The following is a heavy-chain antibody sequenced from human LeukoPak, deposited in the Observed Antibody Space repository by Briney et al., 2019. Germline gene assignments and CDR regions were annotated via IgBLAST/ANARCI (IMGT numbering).Heavy chain of an antibody. V-gene: IGHV3-7*03. J-gene: IGHJ6*02. D-gene: IGHD2-21*01. Sequence: GGSLRLSCAASGFTFSSYWMSWVRQAPGKGLEWVANIKQDGSEKYYVDPVKGRFSISRDNAKNSLYLQMNSLRPDDSAVYYCVKDLGGAITSALALDVWGQGTTVTVSS. CDR3: VKDLGGAITSALALDV. CDR1: GFTFSSYW. CDR2: IKQDGSEK.